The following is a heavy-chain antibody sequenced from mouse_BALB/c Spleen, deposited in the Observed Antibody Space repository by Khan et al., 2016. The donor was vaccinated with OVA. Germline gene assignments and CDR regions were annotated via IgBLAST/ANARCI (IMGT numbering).Heavy chain of an antibody. Sequence: QVQLKESGPGLVQPSQSLSITCTVSGFSLTSYGVHWVRQSPGKGLEWLGVIWSGGSTDYNAVFISRLNISKDSSKSQAFFKMDGLQANDTAIYYCARNYDYDEGLAYWGQGTLVTVSA. D-gene: IGHD2-4*01. J-gene: IGHJ3*01. CDR3: ARNYDYDEGLAY. CDR2: IWSGGST. CDR1: GFSLTSYG. V-gene: IGHV2-2*02.